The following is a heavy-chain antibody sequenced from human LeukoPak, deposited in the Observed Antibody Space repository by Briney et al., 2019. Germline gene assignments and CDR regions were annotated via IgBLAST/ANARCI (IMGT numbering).Heavy chain of an antibody. D-gene: IGHD3-10*01. CDR3: ARSSWGGGFGDLFDI. Sequence: PSQTLSLTCTVSGGSISSGSYYWSWIRQPAGKGLEWIGRIYTSGSTNYNPSLKSRVTISVDTSKNQFSLKLSSVTAADTAVYYCARSSWGGGFGDLFDIWGQGTMVTVSS. CDR1: GGSISSGSYY. J-gene: IGHJ3*02. V-gene: IGHV4-61*02. CDR2: IYTSGST.